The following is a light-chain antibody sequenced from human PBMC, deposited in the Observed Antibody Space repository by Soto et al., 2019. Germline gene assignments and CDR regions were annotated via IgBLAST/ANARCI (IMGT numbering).Light chain of an antibody. Sequence: DIQMTQSPSSLSASVGDRVTITCRASESISSYLNWYQQKPGKAPKPLIYAASSLQSGVPSRFGGSGSGTDFTLTISSLQPEDFATYYCQQSYSTPYTFGQGTRLEIK. J-gene: IGKJ5*01. CDR1: ESISSY. CDR2: AAS. V-gene: IGKV1-39*01. CDR3: QQSYSTPYT.